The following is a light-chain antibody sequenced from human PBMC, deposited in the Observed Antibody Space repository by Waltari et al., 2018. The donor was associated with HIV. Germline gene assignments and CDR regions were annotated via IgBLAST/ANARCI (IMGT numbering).Light chain of an antibody. V-gene: IGLV2-11*01. CDR3: CSYAGSYTFPYV. CDR2: DVS. CDR1: SSDVGGYHN. J-gene: IGLJ1*01. Sequence: QSALTQPRPVSGSPGQSVTISCTGTSSDVGGYHNVSWYQQHPGKAPKLMIYDVSKRPSGVPDRFSGSKSGNTASLPISGLQAEDEADYYCCSYAGSYTFPYVFGTGTKVTVL.